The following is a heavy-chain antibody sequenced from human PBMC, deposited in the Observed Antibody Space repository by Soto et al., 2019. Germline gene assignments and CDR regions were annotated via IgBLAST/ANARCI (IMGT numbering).Heavy chain of an antibody. CDR3: AKFIGPSLEYCGGDCYWAH. V-gene: IGHV3-23*01. J-gene: IGHJ1*01. D-gene: IGHD2-21*02. CDR2: LSGSGSNT. CDR1: GFTFSSYA. Sequence: EVQLLESGGGLVQPGGSLRLSCAASGFTFSSYAMSWVRQAPGKGLEWVSALSGSGSNTYYADSVKGRFTISRDNSKNTLYLQMNSLRAEDTAVYYCAKFIGPSLEYCGGDCYWAHWGHGTLVIVSS.